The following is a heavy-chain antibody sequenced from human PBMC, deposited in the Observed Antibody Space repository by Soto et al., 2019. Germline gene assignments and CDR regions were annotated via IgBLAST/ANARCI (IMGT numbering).Heavy chain of an antibody. CDR3: ARDPRWIPVYGMDV. Sequence: GGSLRLSCAASGFTFSSYAMHWVRQAPGKGLEWVAVISYDGSNKYYADSVKGRFTISRDNSKNTLYLQMNSLRAEDTAVYYCARDPRWIPVYGMDVWGQGTTVTVS. J-gene: IGHJ6*02. CDR1: GFTFSSYA. V-gene: IGHV3-30-3*01. D-gene: IGHD5-12*01. CDR2: ISYDGSNK.